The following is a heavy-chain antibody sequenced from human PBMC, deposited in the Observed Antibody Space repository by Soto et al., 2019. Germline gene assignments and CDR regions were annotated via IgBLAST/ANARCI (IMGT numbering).Heavy chain of an antibody. CDR2: IAYDGSSK. Sequence: GGSLRLSCAASGITFSNYGMHWVRQAPGRGLEWLAVIAYDGSSKYYAESVRGRFTISRENARNKVFLQMNSLRGEDTAVYYCARRGTAALGTSRNDHFDSWGQGALVTVSS. CDR3: ARRGTAALGTSRNDHFDS. D-gene: IGHD1-1*01. CDR1: GITFSNYG. J-gene: IGHJ4*02. V-gene: IGHV3-30*03.